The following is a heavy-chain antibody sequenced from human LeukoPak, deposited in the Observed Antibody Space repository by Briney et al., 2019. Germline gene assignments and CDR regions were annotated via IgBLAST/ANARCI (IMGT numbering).Heavy chain of an antibody. V-gene: IGHV4-39*07. CDR1: GGSISSSSYY. Sequence: PSETLSLTCTVSGGSISSSSYYWGWIRQPPGKGLEWIGSIFYSGSTYYNPSLKSRVTISVDTSKNQFSLKLSSVTAADTAVYYCARALDYWYFDLWGRGTLVTVSS. J-gene: IGHJ2*01. CDR2: IFYSGST. CDR3: ARALDYWYFDL.